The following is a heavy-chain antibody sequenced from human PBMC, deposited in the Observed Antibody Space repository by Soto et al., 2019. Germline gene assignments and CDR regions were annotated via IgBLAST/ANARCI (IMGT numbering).Heavy chain of an antibody. J-gene: IGHJ5*02. CDR1: GGTFNSYD. CDR2: IIPIVETP. V-gene: IGHV1-69*01. CDR3: ARVSRPNYYDSSGFFNDHWFDP. D-gene: IGHD3-22*01. Sequence: QVQLVQSGAEVKKPGSSMKVSCKASGGTFNSYDINWVRQAPGQGLEWMGGIIPIVETPKYAQKFQGRDTITADESTNTVYMELGSLRSEDTSMYYWARVSRPNYYDSSGFFNDHWFDPRGQAILVTVSS.